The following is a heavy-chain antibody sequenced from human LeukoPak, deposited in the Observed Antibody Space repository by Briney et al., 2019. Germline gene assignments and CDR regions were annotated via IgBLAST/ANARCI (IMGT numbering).Heavy chain of an antibody. D-gene: IGHD6-13*01. CDR3: AREFRAAAATYYYYYMDV. V-gene: IGHV1-18*01. J-gene: IGHJ6*03. Sequence: ASVNVSCKASGYTFTSYGISWVRQAPGQGLEWMGWISAYNGNTNYAQKLQGRVTMTTDTSTSTAYMELRSLRSDDTAVYYYAREFRAAAATYYYYYMDVWGKGTTVTVSS. CDR1: GYTFTSYG. CDR2: ISAYNGNT.